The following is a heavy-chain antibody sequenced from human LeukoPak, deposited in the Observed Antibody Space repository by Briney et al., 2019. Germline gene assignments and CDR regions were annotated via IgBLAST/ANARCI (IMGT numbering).Heavy chain of an antibody. V-gene: IGHV3-30-3*01. CDR2: ISYDGSNK. J-gene: IGHJ4*02. Sequence: GSLRLSCAASGFTFSSYAMHWVRQAPGKGLEWVAVISYDGSNKYCADSVKGRFTISRDNSKNTLYLQMNSLRAEDTAVYYCARAAVIVGASYFDYWGQGALVTVSS. D-gene: IGHD1-26*01. CDR3: ARAAVIVGASYFDY. CDR1: GFTFSSYA.